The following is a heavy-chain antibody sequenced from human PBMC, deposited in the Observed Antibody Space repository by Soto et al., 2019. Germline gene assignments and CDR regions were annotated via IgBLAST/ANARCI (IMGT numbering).Heavy chain of an antibody. D-gene: IGHD1-20*01. V-gene: IGHV1-69*12. CDR3: ARSITGTVSYYYGMDV. CDR1: GGTFSSYA. J-gene: IGHJ6*02. Sequence: QVQLVQSGAEVKKPGSSVKVSCKASGGTFSSYAISWVQQAPGQGLEWMGGIIPIFGTANYAQKFQGRVTITADESTSTAYMELSSLRSEDTAVYYCARSITGTVSYYYGMDVWGQGTTVTVSS. CDR2: IIPIFGTA.